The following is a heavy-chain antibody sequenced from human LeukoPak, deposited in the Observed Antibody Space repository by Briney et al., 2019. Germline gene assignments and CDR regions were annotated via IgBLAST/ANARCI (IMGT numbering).Heavy chain of an antibody. J-gene: IGHJ4*02. CDR1: GFTFSDYN. CDR2: ITNGGSTI. V-gene: IGHV3-11*04. D-gene: IGHD3-10*01. CDR3: AGTYYLSGFEY. Sequence: GGSLRLSCAASGFTFSDYNMNWVRQAPGKGLEWVSYITNGGSTIHHADSVKGRFTISRDNAKNSLYLQMNSVRAEDTAVYYCAGTYYLSGFEYWGQGTLVTVSS.